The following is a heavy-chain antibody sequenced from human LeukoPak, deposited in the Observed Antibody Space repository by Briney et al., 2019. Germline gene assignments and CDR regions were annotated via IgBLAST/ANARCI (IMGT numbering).Heavy chain of an antibody. V-gene: IGHV4-39*07. CDR3: ARERDYGSGSYFDY. CDR2: IYYSGST. Sequence: SETLSLTCTVSGGSISSGSYYWSWIRQPPGKGLEWIGSIYYSGSTYYNPSLKSRVTISVDTSKNQFSLKLSSVTVADTAVYYCARERDYGSGSYFDYWGQGTLVTVSS. CDR1: GGSISSGSYY. D-gene: IGHD3-10*01. J-gene: IGHJ4*02.